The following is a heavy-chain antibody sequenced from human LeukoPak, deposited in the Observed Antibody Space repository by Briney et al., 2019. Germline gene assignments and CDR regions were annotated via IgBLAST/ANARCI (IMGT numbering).Heavy chain of an antibody. CDR3: ARYHTALNY. Sequence: GRSLRLSCVASGFSVSSDYMTWVRQAPGKGLVWVSVLYSGGSTYYADSVKGRFTISRDNSKNTLYLQMNNLRVEDTAVYYCARYHTALNYWGQGTLVTVSS. V-gene: IGHV3-53*01. CDR2: LYSGGST. CDR1: GFSVSSDY. D-gene: IGHD2-2*01. J-gene: IGHJ4*02.